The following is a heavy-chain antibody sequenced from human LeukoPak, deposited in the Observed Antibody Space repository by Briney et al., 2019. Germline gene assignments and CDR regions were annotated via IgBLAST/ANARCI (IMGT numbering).Heavy chain of an antibody. J-gene: IGHJ6*04. CDR2: ISAYNGNT. CDR3: ARDSPVRYFDWSLPEGDHYYGMDV. Sequence: ASVKVSCKASGYTFTSYGITWVRQAPGQGLEWMGWISAYNGNTNYAQNLQGRVTMTTDTSTSTAYMELRSLRSDDTAVYYRARDSPVRYFDWSLPEGDHYYGMDVWGKGTTVTVSS. V-gene: IGHV1-18*04. D-gene: IGHD3-9*01. CDR1: GYTFTSYG.